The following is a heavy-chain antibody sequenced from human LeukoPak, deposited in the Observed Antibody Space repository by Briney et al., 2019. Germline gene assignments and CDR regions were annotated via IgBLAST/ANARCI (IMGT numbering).Heavy chain of an antibody. J-gene: IGHJ5*02. Sequence: GGSLKLSCAASGFTFSSYAMSWVRQAPGKGLEWVSAISGSGGSTYYADSVKGRFTISRDNSKNTLYLQMNSLRAEDTAVYYCAGDFWSGSKATGGFDPWGQGTLVTVSS. CDR1: GFTFSSYA. CDR3: AGDFWSGSKATGGFDP. D-gene: IGHD3-3*01. CDR2: ISGSGGST. V-gene: IGHV3-23*01.